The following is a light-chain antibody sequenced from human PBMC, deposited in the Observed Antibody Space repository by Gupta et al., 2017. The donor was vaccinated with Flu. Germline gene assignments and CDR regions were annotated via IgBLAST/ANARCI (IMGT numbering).Light chain of an antibody. J-gene: IGKJ4*01. V-gene: IGKV3-15*01. Sequence: EIIMTQSPATLSVSPGEGATLSCRASQTITTNLAWYQQKPGQAPRLLIYHASTRATGIPARFSGSGSGTEFSLTISSLQSEDFALYYCQQYADWRPLTFGGGTEVEI. CDR1: QTITTN. CDR3: QQYADWRPLT. CDR2: HAS.